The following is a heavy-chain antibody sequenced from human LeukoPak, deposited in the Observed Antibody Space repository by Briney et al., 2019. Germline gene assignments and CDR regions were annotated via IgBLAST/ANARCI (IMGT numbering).Heavy chain of an antibody. CDR3: ARSGDYRLGTDY. Sequence: ASVKVSCKASGYTFTSYYMHWVRQSPGQGLEWIGIINPIVGSTRYAQNFQGRVTMPRDTSTSTVNMELSSLRSEDTAVYYCARSGDYRLGTDYWGQGTLVTVSS. CDR1: GYTFTSYY. D-gene: IGHD4-17*01. J-gene: IGHJ4*02. CDR2: INPIVGST. V-gene: IGHV1-46*01.